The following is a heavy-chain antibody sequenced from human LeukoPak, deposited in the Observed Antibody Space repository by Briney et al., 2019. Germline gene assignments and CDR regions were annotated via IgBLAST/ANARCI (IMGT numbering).Heavy chain of an antibody. CDR1: GFTFSSYA. Sequence: PGGSLRLSCAASGFTFSSYAMHWVRQAPGKGLEWVAVISYGGSNKYYADSVKGRFTISRDNSKNTLYLQMNSLRAEDTAVYYCAREAGIIVVPASHGAFDIWGQGTMVTVSS. J-gene: IGHJ3*02. D-gene: IGHD2-2*01. CDR3: AREAGIIVVPASHGAFDI. CDR2: ISYGGSNK. V-gene: IGHV3-30-3*01.